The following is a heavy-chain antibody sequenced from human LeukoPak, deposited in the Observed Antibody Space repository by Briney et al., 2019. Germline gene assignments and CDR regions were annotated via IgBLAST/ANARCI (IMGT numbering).Heavy chain of an antibody. CDR2: TYYRSKWYN. V-gene: IGHV6-1*01. Sequence: SQTLSLTCAISGDSVSSNSAAWNWIRQSPSRGLEWLGRTYYRSKWYNDYAVSVKSRITINPDTSKNQFSLQLNSVTPEDTAVYYCARGDSSGWYGPRNWFDPWGQGILVTVSS. CDR1: GDSVSSNSAA. J-gene: IGHJ5*02. CDR3: ARGDSSGWYGPRNWFDP. D-gene: IGHD6-19*01.